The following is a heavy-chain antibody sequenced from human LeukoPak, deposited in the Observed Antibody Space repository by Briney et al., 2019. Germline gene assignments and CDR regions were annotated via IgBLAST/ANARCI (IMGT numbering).Heavy chain of an antibody. Sequence: ASVKVSCKVSGYTLTELSMHWVRQARGKGLEGVGGFDPEDGETIYAHKFQGRATMTEDTSTDTAYMERTSLRSEDTAVYYCATEGFRGSYFDNWGQGTLVTVSS. CDR1: GYTLTELS. J-gene: IGHJ4*02. V-gene: IGHV1-24*01. D-gene: IGHD1-26*01. CDR3: ATEGFRGSYFDN. CDR2: FDPEDGET.